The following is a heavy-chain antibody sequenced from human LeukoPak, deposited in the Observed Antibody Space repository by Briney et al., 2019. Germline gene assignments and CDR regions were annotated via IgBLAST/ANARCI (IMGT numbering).Heavy chain of an antibody. CDR2: IYTTGST. Sequence: PSETLSLTCSVSVGSISSYYWSWLRQPSGKGLEWIRRIYTTGSTDYNPSLKSRVTISVDTSKTQFYLKLSSVTAADTAVYYCVRAGTRGYGGFGIEGLYDYWGQGTLVTVSS. CDR1: VGSISSYY. CDR3: VRAGTRGYGGFGIEGLYDY. D-gene: IGHD5-12*01. J-gene: IGHJ4*02. V-gene: IGHV4-4*07.